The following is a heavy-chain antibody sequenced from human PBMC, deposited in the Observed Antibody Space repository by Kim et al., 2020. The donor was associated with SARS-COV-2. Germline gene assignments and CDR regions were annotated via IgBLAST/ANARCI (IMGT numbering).Heavy chain of an antibody. Sequence: GGSLRLSCAASGFTFSSYGMHWVRQAPGKGLEWVAVIWYDGSNKYYADSVKGRFTISRDNSKNTLYLQMNSLRAEDTAVYYCARDGVEGYCSGGSCYHSWVYFDYWGQGTLVTVSS. CDR2: IWYDGSNK. D-gene: IGHD2-15*01. J-gene: IGHJ4*02. V-gene: IGHV3-33*01. CDR3: ARDGVEGYCSGGSCYHSWVYFDY. CDR1: GFTFSSYG.